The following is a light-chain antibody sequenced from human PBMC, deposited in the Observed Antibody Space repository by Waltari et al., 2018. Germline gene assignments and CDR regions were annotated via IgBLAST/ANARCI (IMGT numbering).Light chain of an antibody. Sequence: QSVLTQPPSVSGAPGQRVTISCTGSGANFGAGFDVPWYQQLPGGVPKLLISNNTKRPSGVPERFSASKSGTSASLAITGLQAEDEGDYFCQSYDSYWGVVFGGGTKLTVL. CDR1: GANFGAGFD. CDR3: QSYDSYWGVV. V-gene: IGLV1-40*01. J-gene: IGLJ3*02. CDR2: NNT.